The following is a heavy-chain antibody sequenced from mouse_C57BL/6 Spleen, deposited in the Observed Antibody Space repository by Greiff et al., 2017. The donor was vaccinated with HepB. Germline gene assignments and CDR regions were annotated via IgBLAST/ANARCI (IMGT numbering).Heavy chain of an antibody. CDR3: AREDDCDDYFDY. Sequence: QVQLQQSGPELVKPGASVKISCKASGYAFSSSWMNWVKQRPGQGLEWIGRIYPGDGDTNYNGKFKGKATLTADKSSSTAYMQLSSLTSEDSAVYFCAREDDCDDYFDYWGQGTTLTVSS. J-gene: IGHJ2*01. CDR2: IYPGDGDT. CDR1: GYAFSSSW. D-gene: IGHD2-4*01. V-gene: IGHV1-82*01.